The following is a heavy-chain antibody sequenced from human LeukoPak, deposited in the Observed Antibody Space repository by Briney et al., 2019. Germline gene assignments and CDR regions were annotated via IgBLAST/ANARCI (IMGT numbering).Heavy chain of an antibody. CDR3: ARDGRNYYDKSGYYSALAY. V-gene: IGHV3-7*01. J-gene: IGHJ4*02. D-gene: IGHD3-22*01. CDR2: IKQDGSEK. CDR1: GFTFSSYS. Sequence: AGGSLRLSCAASGFTFSSYSMNWVRQAPGKGLEWVANIKQDGSEKNYVDSVKGRFTISRDNSKNTLYLQMNSLRADDTAVYYCARDGRNYYDKSGYYSALAYWGQGTLVTVSS.